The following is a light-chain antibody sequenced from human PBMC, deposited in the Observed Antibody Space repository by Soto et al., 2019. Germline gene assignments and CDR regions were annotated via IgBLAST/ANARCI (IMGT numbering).Light chain of an antibody. V-gene: IGKV1-33*01. CDR3: QQYHSLPLT. CDR1: QDIGNF. CDR2: DAS. J-gene: IGKJ4*01. Sequence: DIQMTQSPSSLSASVGDRVTISCQASQDIGNFLSWYQQKPGKAPKLLIYDASNLETGVPSRFSGSGAGTDFTFAISGLQPEDIATYYCQQYHSLPLTFGGGTMVEI.